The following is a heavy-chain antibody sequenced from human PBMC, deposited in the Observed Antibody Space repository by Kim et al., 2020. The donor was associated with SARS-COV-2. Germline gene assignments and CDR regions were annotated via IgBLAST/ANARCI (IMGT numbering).Heavy chain of an antibody. CDR3: ARMGHSGYDWAGANFDY. CDR2: IWYDGSNK. V-gene: IGHV3-33*08. CDR1: GFTFSSYG. J-gene: IGHJ4*02. D-gene: IGHD5-12*01. Sequence: GGSLRLSCAASGFTFSSYGMHWVRQAPGKGLEWVAVIWYDGSNKYYADSVKGRFTISRDNSKNTLYLQMNSLRAEDTAVYYCARMGHSGYDWAGANFDYWGQGTLVTVSS.